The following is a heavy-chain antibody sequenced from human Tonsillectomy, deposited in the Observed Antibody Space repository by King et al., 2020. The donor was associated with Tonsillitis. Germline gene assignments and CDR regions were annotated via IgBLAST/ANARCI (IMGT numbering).Heavy chain of an antibody. CDR3: AKDRDFWSPHGMDV. CDR2: ISGSGGST. V-gene: IGHV3-23*04. Sequence: VQLVESGGGLIQPGGSLTLSCAASGFTFSSYAMNWVRQAPGKGLEWVSGISGSGGSTYYADSVEGRFAISRDNSKNTLYLQMNSLRAEDTAVYYCAKDRDFWSPHGMDVWGQGTTVTVSS. CDR1: GFTFSSYA. J-gene: IGHJ6*02. D-gene: IGHD3-3*01.